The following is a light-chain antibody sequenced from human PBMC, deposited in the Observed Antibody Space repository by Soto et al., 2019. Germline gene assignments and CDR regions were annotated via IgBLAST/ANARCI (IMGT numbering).Light chain of an antibody. CDR3: QQYNNWPRT. CDR1: QSVSSN. CDR2: GAS. V-gene: IGKV3-15*01. J-gene: IGKJ1*01. Sequence: EIVMTQSPATLSVSPGERATLSCRVSQSVSSNLAWYHQKPGQAPRLLIYGASTRATGIPARFSGSRSGTEFTLTISSLQSEDFAVYYCQQYNNWPRTFGQGTKVEIK.